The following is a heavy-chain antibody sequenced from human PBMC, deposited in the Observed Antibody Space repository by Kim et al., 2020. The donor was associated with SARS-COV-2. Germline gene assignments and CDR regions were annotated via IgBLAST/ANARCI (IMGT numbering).Heavy chain of an antibody. CDR3: ARAYNYRRYFDY. V-gene: IGHV4-59*01. Sequence: SETLSLTCTVSGGSISSYYWSWIRQPPGKGLEWIGYIYYSGSTNYNPSLKSRVTISVDTSKNQFSLKLSSVTAADTAVYYCARAYNYRRYFDYWGQGTLVTVSS. CDR1: GGSISSYY. J-gene: IGHJ4*02. D-gene: IGHD1-20*01. CDR2: IYYSGST.